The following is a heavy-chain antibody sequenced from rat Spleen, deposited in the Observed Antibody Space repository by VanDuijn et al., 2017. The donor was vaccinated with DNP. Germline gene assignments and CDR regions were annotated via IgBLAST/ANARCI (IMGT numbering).Heavy chain of an antibody. D-gene: IGHD1-11*01. CDR3: ARRGLRAPFDY. CDR2: ISSGGST. Sequence: QVQLKESGPGLVQPSQTLSLTCTVSGFSLTDYSVHWVRQPPGKVLEWIAAISSGGSTYYNSALKSRLSISRDTSKSQVFLKMNSLQPEDTGTYYCARRGLRAPFDYWGQGVMVTVSS. CDR1: GFSLTDYS. V-gene: IGHV2-6*01. J-gene: IGHJ2*01.